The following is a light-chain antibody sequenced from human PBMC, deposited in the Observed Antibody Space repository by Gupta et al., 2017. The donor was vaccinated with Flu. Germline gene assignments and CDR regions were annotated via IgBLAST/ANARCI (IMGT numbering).Light chain of an antibody. J-gene: IGKJ2*01. CDR2: GAS. Sequence: GSLSLSPGERATLSCRASQSVSNNYLAWYQQRPGQAPRLRIHGASNRATYIPVRFSGSGPGTDFTLIISRLEPEDCAVYYCQQYGSFPTTFGQGTKLEIK. CDR1: QSVSNNY. V-gene: IGKV3-20*01. CDR3: QQYGSFPTT.